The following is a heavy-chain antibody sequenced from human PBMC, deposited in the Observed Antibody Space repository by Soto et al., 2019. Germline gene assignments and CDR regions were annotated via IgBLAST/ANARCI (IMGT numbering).Heavy chain of an antibody. Sequence: ASVKVSCKASGGTFSSYAISWVRQAPGQGLEWMGGIIPIFGTANYAQKFQGRVTITADESTSTAYMELSSLRSEDTAVYYCARGDIVVVPAARPLGYFDYWGQGTLVTVS. V-gene: IGHV1-69*13. CDR2: IIPIFGTA. J-gene: IGHJ4*02. CDR3: ARGDIVVVPAARPLGYFDY. D-gene: IGHD2-2*01. CDR1: GGTFSSYA.